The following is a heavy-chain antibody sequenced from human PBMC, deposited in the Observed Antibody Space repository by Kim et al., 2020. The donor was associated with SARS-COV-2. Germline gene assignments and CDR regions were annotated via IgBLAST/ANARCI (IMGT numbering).Heavy chain of an antibody. CDR2: IYYSGSS. V-gene: IGHV4-59*01. Sequence: SETLSLTCTVSGGSISSYYWSWIRQPPGKGLEWVGYIYYSGSSNYNPSPKSRVTISVDTSKNQFSLKLSSVTAADTAVYYCARYYWNDGVNWFDPWGQGTRVTVSS. CDR1: GGSISSYY. J-gene: IGHJ5*02. D-gene: IGHD1-1*01. CDR3: ARYYWNDGVNWFDP.